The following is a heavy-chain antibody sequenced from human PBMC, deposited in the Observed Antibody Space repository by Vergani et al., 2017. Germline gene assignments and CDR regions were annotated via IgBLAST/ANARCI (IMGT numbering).Heavy chain of an antibody. D-gene: IGHD3-22*01. CDR2: IIPIFGTT. J-gene: IGHJ5*02. CDR1: GGTFSSNS. V-gene: IGHV1-69*13. Sequence: QGQLAQSGAEVKKPGSSVKVSCKASGGTFSSNSINWVRQAPGQGLEWMGRIIPIFGTTSYAQKFQGRVTILADESTSTAYMELSSLRSEDTAVYYCARGRGHYYDRSGYKGGWFDPWGQGTLVTVSS. CDR3: ARGRGHYYDRSGYKGGWFDP.